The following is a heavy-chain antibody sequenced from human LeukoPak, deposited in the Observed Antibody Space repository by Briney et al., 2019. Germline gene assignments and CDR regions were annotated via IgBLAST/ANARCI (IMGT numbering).Heavy chain of an antibody. CDR1: GFTLSRYW. CDR3: VRPIDY. V-gene: IGHV3-7*01. J-gene: IGHJ4*02. Sequence: PGGSLRLSCAASGFTLSRYWMSWVRQAPGKGLEWVANIKQDGSEKYYVDSVKGRFTISRDNAKNSLYLQMNSLRAEDTAVYYCVRPIDYWGQGTLVTVSS. CDR2: IKQDGSEK.